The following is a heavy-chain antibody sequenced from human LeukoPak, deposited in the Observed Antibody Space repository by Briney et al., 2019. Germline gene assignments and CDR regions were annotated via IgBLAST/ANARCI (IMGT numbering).Heavy chain of an antibody. V-gene: IGHV3-21*01. CDR2: ISSSSSYI. J-gene: IGHJ4*02. CDR1: GXTFSNYD. D-gene: IGHD3-10*01. Sequence: GGSLRLSCAASGXTFSNYDMNWVRQAPGKGLEWVSSISSSSSYIYYADSVKGRFAISRDNAKNSLYLQMYSLRAEDTAVYYCAGTYGSGSYPNYWGQGTLVTVSS. CDR3: AGTYGSGSYPNY.